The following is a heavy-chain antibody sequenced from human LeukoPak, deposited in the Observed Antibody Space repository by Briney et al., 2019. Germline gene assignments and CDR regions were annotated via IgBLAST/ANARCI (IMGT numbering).Heavy chain of an antibody. J-gene: IGHJ6*03. D-gene: IGHD2-2*01. CDR3: ARGCASCGHYNYYFMDV. Sequence: GGSLRLSCAASGFTVSSYNMNWVRQTPGKGLEWVSYISSSGYTMHHADSVKGRFTVSRDSAKNSLYLQMNCLRDEDAAVYFCARGCASCGHYNYYFMDVWGKGTTVTVSS. V-gene: IGHV3-48*02. CDR2: ISSSGYTM. CDR1: GFTVSSYN.